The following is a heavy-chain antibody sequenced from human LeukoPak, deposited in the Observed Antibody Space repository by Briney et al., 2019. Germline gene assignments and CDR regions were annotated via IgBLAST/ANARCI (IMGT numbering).Heavy chain of an antibody. D-gene: IGHD3-3*01. V-gene: IGHV4-59*01. Sequence: SETLSLTCTVSSGSISSYYWSWIRQPPGKGLEWIGYIYYSGSTNYNPSLKSRVTISVDTSKNQFSLKLSSVTAADTAVYYCARGPLYYDFWSGAFDIWGQGTMVTVSS. CDR3: ARGPLYYDFWSGAFDI. J-gene: IGHJ3*02. CDR1: SGSISSYY. CDR2: IYYSGST.